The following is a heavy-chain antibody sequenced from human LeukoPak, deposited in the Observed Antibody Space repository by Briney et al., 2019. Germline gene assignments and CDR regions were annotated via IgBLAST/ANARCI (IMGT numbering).Heavy chain of an antibody. D-gene: IGHD6-19*01. CDR1: GYTFTGYY. J-gene: IGHJ4*02. CDR2: INPNSGGT. CDR3: AREIAVAGPDYFDY. V-gene: IGHV1-2*02. Sequence: ASVKVSCKASGYTFTGYYMHWVRQAPGQGLEWMGWINPNSGGTNYAQKFQGRVTMIRDTSISTAYMELSRLRSDDTAVYYCAREIAVAGPDYFDYWGQGTLVTVSS.